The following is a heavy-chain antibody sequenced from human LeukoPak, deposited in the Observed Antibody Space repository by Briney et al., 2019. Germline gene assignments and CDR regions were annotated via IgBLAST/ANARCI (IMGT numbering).Heavy chain of an antibody. CDR3: ATLSGSYGDAFDI. J-gene: IGHJ3*02. D-gene: IGHD1-26*01. CDR2: ISSSSSTI. CDR1: RFSLSSYS. Sequence: PGGSLGLSCTASRFSLSSYSINWVRQAPGKGLEWVSYISSSSSTIYYADSVKGRFTISRDNSKNTLYLQMNSLRAEDTAVYYCATLSGSYGDAFDIWGQGTMVTVSS. V-gene: IGHV3-48*01.